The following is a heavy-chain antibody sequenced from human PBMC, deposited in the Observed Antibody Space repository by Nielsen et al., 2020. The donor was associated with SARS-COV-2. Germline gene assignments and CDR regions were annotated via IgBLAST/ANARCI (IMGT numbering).Heavy chain of an antibody. CDR2: FDPEDGET. Sequence: ASVKVSCKVSGYTLTELSMHWVRQAPGKGLEWMGGFDPEDGETIYAQKFQGRVTMTEDTSTDTAYMELSSLRSEDAAVYYCASHDYGGPGPFEDVWGQGTTVTVSS. CDR1: GYTLTELS. CDR3: ASHDYGGPGPFEDV. D-gene: IGHD4-17*01. V-gene: IGHV1-24*01. J-gene: IGHJ6*02.